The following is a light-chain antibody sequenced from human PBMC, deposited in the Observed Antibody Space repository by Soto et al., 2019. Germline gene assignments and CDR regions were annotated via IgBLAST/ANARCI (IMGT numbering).Light chain of an antibody. Sequence: EGVLTQSPGTLALSPGERATLSCRASPSVSGSDLAWYQPKPGQSPRLLISGVSNRATGTPDSFSGSGSGKDFTLTIGSLEPEDFEVFYCHQYGISPPTFGPGTQVEI. J-gene: IGKJ1*01. CDR1: PSVSGSD. V-gene: IGKV3-20*01. CDR3: HQYGISPPT. CDR2: GVS.